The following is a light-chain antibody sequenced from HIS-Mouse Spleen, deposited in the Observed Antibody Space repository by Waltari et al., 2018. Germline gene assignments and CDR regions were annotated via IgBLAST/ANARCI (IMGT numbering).Light chain of an antibody. CDR3: QQYDNLSLT. Sequence: DIQMTQSPSSLSASVGDRVTITCQASQDISNYLNWYQQKPGKAPKLLIDDASNLETGVPSRFSGSGSGTDFTFTISSLQPEDIATYYCQQYDNLSLTFGGGTKVEIK. CDR2: DAS. CDR1: QDISNY. V-gene: IGKV1-33*01. J-gene: IGKJ4*01.